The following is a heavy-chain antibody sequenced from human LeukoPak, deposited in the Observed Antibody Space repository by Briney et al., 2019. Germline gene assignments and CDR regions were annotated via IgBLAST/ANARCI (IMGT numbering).Heavy chain of an antibody. CDR2: ISGSGGRT. CDR1: GFAFNNYA. Sequence: GGSLRLSCAASGFAFNNYAMSWVPQAPGKGLEWVSGISGSGGRTYYADSVKGRFTISRDNSKNTLYLQMNSLRAEDTAVYYGAKEGSPRVRGVMDYWGQGTLVTVSS. J-gene: IGHJ4*02. V-gene: IGHV3-23*01. D-gene: IGHD3-10*01. CDR3: AKEGSPRVRGVMDY.